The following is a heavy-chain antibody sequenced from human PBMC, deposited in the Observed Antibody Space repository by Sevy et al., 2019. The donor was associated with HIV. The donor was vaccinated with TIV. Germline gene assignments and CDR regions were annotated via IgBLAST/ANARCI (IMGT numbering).Heavy chain of an antibody. CDR3: ARDPTFSYDTRGYYPFDS. D-gene: IGHD3-22*01. V-gene: IGHV3-30*04. CDR1: GFIFSNYA. J-gene: IGHJ4*02. CDR2: ISYDGSNK. Sequence: RGSLRLSCAASGFIFSNYAIHWVRRAPGKGLEWVAVISYDGSNKHYAASVKGRFTISRDNSRNTLFLQMNSLRLDDTAVYYCARDPTFSYDTRGYYPFDSWGQGTLVTVSS.